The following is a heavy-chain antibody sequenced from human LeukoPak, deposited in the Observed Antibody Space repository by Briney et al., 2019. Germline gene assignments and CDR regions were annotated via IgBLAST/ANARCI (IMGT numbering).Heavy chain of an antibody. Sequence: SETLSLTCAVYGGSFSSYYWSWIRQPPGKGLEWIGEINHSGSTNYNPSLKSRVTISVDTSKNQFSLKLSSVTAADTAVYYCARLVDSSGYYWGQGTLVTVSS. CDR2: INHSGST. V-gene: IGHV4-34*01. CDR1: GGSFSSYY. D-gene: IGHD3-22*01. CDR3: ARLVDSSGYY. J-gene: IGHJ4*02.